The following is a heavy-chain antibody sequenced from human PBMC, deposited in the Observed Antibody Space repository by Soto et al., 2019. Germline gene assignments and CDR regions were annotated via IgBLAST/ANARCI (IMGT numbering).Heavy chain of an antibody. CDR2: ISPYTGNT. D-gene: IGHD3-16*01. J-gene: IGHJ6*02. CDR3: VMVDNYVTPTPQDV. V-gene: IGHV1-18*01. CDR1: GYIFVNYG. Sequence: QVQLVQSGDEVKKPGASVKVSCKASGYIFVNYGIAWVRQAPGQALEWMGWISPYTGNTHSASKVQGRLTMTTDTSTGTADMDLGSLTSDDTAVYYCVMVDNYVTPTPQDVWGQGTTVTGSS.